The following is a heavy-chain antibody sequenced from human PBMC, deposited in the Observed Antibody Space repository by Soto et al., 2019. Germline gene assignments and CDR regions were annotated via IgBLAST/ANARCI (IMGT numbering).Heavy chain of an antibody. Sequence: SETLSLTCTVSGGSISSGGYYWSWIRQHPGKGLEWIGYIYYSGSTYYNPSLKSRVTISVDTSKNQFSLKLSSVTAADTAVYYCAGGVPSAGLHYYYYMDVRGKGTTVTVSS. J-gene: IGHJ6*03. V-gene: IGHV4-31*03. CDR2: IYYSGST. CDR1: GGSISSGGYY. CDR3: AGGVPSAGLHYYYYMDV. D-gene: IGHD3-16*01.